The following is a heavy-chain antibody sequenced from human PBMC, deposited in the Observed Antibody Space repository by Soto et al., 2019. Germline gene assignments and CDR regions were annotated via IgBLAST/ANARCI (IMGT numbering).Heavy chain of an antibody. V-gene: IGHV4-4*07. D-gene: IGHD1-26*01. CDR2: IYTSGST. Sequence: XETLSLTCTVAGCSISSYYWSWIRQPAGKGLEWIGRIYTSGSTNYNPSLKSRVTMSVDTSKNQFSLKLSSVTAADTAVYYCARDLGWGSYINWFDHWGQGTLVTVSS. CDR3: ARDLGWGSYINWFDH. J-gene: IGHJ5*02. CDR1: GCSISSYY.